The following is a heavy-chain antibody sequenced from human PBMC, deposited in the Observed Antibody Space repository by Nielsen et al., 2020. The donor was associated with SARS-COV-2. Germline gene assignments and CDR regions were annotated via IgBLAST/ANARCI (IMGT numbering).Heavy chain of an antibody. V-gene: IGHV4-34*01. D-gene: IGHD4-17*01. J-gene: IGHJ6*02. Sequence: SETLSLTCTVYGGSLRGYFWIWLRQPPGKGLEWIGESNQGGDANYSPSLKNRVTISMDTSKMQFSLRLTSVTAADTGVYYCARNDGAYMKILIGYGMDVWGQGTTVTVSS. CDR2: SNQGGDA. CDR3: ARNDGAYMKILIGYGMDV. CDR1: GGSLRGYF.